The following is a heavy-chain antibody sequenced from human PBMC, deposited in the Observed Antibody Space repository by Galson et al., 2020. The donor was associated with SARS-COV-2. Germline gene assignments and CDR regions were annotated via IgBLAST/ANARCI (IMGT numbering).Heavy chain of an antibody. D-gene: IGHD1-1*01. J-gene: IGHJ3*01. CDR2: IIPIFGTP. V-gene: IGHV1-69*13. CDR1: GGNFRSNS. CDR3: AITKNWPDAFDL. Sequence: SVKVSCKASGGNFRSNSISWVRQAPGQGPEWLGRIIPIFGTPNYAQKFQGRVTITADESTTTAYMELSRLTSHDTAVYYCAITKNWPDAFDLWGQGTVVTVSS.